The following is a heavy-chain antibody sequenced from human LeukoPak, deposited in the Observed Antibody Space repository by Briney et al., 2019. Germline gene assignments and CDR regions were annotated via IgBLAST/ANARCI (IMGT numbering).Heavy chain of an antibody. Sequence: SVKVSCKASGGTFSSYAISWVRQAPGQGLEWMGRIIPILGIANYAQKFQGRVTITADKSTSTAYMELSSLRSEDTAVYYCARDHYYDSSGYPRIDYWGQGTLVTVSS. V-gene: IGHV1-69*04. CDR1: GGTFSSYA. CDR2: IIPILGIA. CDR3: ARDHYYDSSGYPRIDY. J-gene: IGHJ4*02. D-gene: IGHD3-22*01.